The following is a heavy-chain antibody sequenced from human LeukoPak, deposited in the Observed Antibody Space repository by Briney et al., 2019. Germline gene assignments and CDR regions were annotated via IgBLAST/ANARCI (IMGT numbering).Heavy chain of an antibody. CDR3: ARGVRVYGLATTTYFDY. D-gene: IGHD5-24*01. V-gene: IGHV4-61*09. Sequence: SETLSLTCTVSGASLSSGSDYWTWIRQPAGEGLKWIGQIYSSGSTNYSPSLTSRVTISVDTSKNQFSLKLSSVTAADTAVYYCARGVRVYGLATTTYFDYWGQGTLVTVSS. CDR2: IYSSGST. J-gene: IGHJ4*02. CDR1: GASLSSGSDY.